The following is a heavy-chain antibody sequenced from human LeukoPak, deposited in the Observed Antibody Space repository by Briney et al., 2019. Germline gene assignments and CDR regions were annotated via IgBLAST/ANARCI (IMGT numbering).Heavy chain of an antibody. V-gene: IGHV3-30*04. CDR3: ARDRIPRAYYYYGMDV. D-gene: IGHD5-18*01. CDR2: ISYDGSNK. J-gene: IGHJ6*02. Sequence: GRSLRLSCTASGFTFSSYAMHWVRQAPGKGLEWVAVISYDGSNKYYADSVKGRFTISRDNSKNTLYLQMNSLRAEDTAVYYCARDRIPRAYYYYGMDVWGQGTTVTVSS. CDR1: GFTFSSYA.